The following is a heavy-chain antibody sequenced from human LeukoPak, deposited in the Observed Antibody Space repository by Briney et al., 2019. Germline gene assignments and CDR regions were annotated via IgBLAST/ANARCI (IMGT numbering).Heavy chain of an antibody. D-gene: IGHD3-10*01. Sequence: GASVKVSCKASGGTFSSYAISWVRQAPGQGLEWMGGIIPIFGTANYAQKFQGRVTITADKSTSTAYMELSSLRPEDTAVYYCARESRGSGIVTRFDPWGQGTLVTVSS. CDR1: GGTFSSYA. V-gene: IGHV1-69*06. J-gene: IGHJ5*02. CDR3: ARESRGSGIVTRFDP. CDR2: IIPIFGTA.